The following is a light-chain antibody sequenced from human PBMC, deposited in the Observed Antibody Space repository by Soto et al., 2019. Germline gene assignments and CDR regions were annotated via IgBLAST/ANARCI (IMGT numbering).Light chain of an antibody. CDR3: SAWDYRLTGLG. Sequence: QSVLTQPPSASGTPGQRVTIYCSGTRSNVGVNSVSWYQQVPGTAPKLLVYENDQRPSGGPARFSASKSGTSASRAISGLLSEDEADYYCSAWDYRLTGLGFGGGTNRTV. V-gene: IGLV1-47*01. CDR1: RSNVGVNS. J-gene: IGLJ3*02. CDR2: END.